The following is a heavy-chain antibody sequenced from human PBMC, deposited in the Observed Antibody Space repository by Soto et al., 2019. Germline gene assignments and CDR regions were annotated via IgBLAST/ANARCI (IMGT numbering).Heavy chain of an antibody. D-gene: IGHD2-2*01. Sequence: ASVKVSCKASGGTFTSYSISWVRQAPGQGLEWMGGIIPIFGTAKYAQKFQGRVTITGDESTSTAYMELSSLRSEDTAVYYCARGRGDQLALDYWGQGTLVTVSS. CDR3: ARGRGDQLALDY. CDR1: GGTFTSYS. V-gene: IGHV1-69*13. J-gene: IGHJ4*02. CDR2: IIPIFGTA.